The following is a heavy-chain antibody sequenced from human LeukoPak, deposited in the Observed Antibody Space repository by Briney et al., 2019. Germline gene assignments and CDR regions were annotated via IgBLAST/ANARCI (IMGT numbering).Heavy chain of an antibody. D-gene: IGHD3-10*01. CDR1: GFNFRKYV. Sequence: GGSLRLSCAASGFNFRKYVMTWVRQAPGKGLEWVSGINNHDGNTYNADSVKGRFFISRDDSKSTVYLQMNSLRAEDTAVYYCARDYYDSGSYGGISFDSWGQGTLVTVSS. CDR2: INNHDGNT. V-gene: IGHV3-23*01. CDR3: ARDYYDSGSYGGISFDS. J-gene: IGHJ4*02.